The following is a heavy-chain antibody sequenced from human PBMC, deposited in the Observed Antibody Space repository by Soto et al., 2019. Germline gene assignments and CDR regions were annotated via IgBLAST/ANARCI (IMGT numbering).Heavy chain of an antibody. D-gene: IGHD1-1*01. CDR1: VFTFITYA. V-gene: IGHV3-23*01. CDR2: INERGGST. J-gene: IGHJ3*02. Sequence: GWSLRLACAYSVFTFITYALSWVRQAPGKGLEWVSAINERGGSTYYTDSVKGRFTISRDNSKNTLYLQMNSLRAEDTALYYCAKDKSGTTAFDIWGQGTMVTVSS. CDR3: AKDKSGTTAFDI.